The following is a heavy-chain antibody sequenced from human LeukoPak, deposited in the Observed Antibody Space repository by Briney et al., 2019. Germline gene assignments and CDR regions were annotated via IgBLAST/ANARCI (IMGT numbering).Heavy chain of an antibody. CDR1: GFTFSGYD. CDR2: TSSSSSTI. Sequence: PGGSLRLSCAASGFTFSGYDMSWVRQAPGKGLEWVSYTSSSSSTIYYADSVMSRFTISKDNAKNSLYLQMSSLRAEDTAVYYCARLRYYGMDVWGQGTTVTVSS. J-gene: IGHJ6*02. V-gene: IGHV3-48*04. CDR3: ARLRYYGMDV.